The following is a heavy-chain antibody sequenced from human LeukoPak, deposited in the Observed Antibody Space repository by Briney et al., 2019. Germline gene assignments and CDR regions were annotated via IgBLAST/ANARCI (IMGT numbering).Heavy chain of an antibody. CDR2: INWNGGST. Sequence: GGSLRPSCAASGFRFDDHGMSWVRQVPGKGLEWVSGINWNGGSTGYGDSVKGRFTISRDNAKNSLYLQMNSLRAEDTALYYCAGGDRNGWYFDYWGQGILVTVSS. CDR3: AGGDRNGWYFDY. V-gene: IGHV3-20*04. D-gene: IGHD6-19*01. CDR1: GFRFDDHG. J-gene: IGHJ4*02.